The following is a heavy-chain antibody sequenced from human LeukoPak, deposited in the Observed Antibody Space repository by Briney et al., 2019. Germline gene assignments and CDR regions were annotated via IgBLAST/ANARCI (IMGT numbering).Heavy chain of an antibody. CDR1: GGSISSYY. D-gene: IGHD3-10*01. Sequence: SETLSLTCTASGGSISSYYWSWIRQPPGKGLEWIGYMYYSGSTNYNPSLKSRVTLSVDTSKNQFSLKLSSVTAADAAVYYCAGDRITMVRGVLRNWGQGTLVTVSS. V-gene: IGHV4-59*01. J-gene: IGHJ4*02. CDR2: MYYSGST. CDR3: AGDRITMVRGVLRN.